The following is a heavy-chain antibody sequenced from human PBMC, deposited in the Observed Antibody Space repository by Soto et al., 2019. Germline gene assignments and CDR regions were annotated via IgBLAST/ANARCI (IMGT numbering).Heavy chain of an antibody. CDR1: GFTFTSSA. CDR3: AAIEMATTKNDY. CDR2: IVVGSGNT. Sequence: ASVKVSCKASGFTFTSSAVQWVRQARGQRLEWIGWIVVGSGNTNYAQKFQERVTITRDMSTSTAYMELSSLRSEDTAVYYCAAIEMATTKNDYWGQGTLVTVSS. D-gene: IGHD5-12*01. V-gene: IGHV1-58*01. J-gene: IGHJ4*02.